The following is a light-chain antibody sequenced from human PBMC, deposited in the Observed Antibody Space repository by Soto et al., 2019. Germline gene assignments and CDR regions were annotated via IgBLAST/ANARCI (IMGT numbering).Light chain of an antibody. CDR1: QSVNSN. Sequence: EVMMTQSLAILSVYPGESATLSCRASQSVNSNYLAWYQQHPGQPPRLLIYGISTGATGIPARFSGSGSGTEFSLTISSLQSEDFAVYDCQQYSKWPITFGQGRRLAIK. V-gene: IGKV3-15*01. CDR2: GIS. CDR3: QQYSKWPIT. J-gene: IGKJ5*01.